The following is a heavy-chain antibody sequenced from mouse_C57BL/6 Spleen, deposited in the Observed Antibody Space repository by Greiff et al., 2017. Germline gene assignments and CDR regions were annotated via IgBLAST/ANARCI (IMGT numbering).Heavy chain of an antibody. V-gene: IGHV1-55*01. D-gene: IGHD1-1*01. CDR3: ARSTTVVDDYAMDY. CDR2: IYPGSGST. Sequence: QVQLQQPGAELVKPGASVTMSCKASGYTFTSYWITWVKQRPGKGLEWIGDIYPGSGSTNYNEKLKSKATLTVDTSSSTAYMQLSSLTSEDSAVYYCARSTTVVDDYAMDYWGQGTSVTVSS. J-gene: IGHJ4*01. CDR1: GYTFTSYW.